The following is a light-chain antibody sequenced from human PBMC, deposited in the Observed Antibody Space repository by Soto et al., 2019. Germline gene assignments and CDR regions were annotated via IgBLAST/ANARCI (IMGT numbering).Light chain of an antibody. CDR3: QHYSTDSPWT. CDR1: QSINNW. CDR2: DAS. V-gene: IGKV1-5*01. Sequence: DIQMPEKTSTLPASVGDRVTITCRASQSINNWLAWYQQKPGKAPKLLIYDASSFETGVPSTFSGSGSGTEFTLTISSLQPDDFATYHCQHYSTDSPWTFGQGTKVDIK. J-gene: IGKJ1*01.